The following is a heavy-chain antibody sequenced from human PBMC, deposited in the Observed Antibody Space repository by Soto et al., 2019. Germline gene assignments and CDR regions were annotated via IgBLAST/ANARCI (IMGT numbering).Heavy chain of an antibody. V-gene: IGHV3-74*01. CDR3: ARDGANFDAFDI. CDR2: INSDGSST. Sequence: GGSLRLPCAASGFTFSSYWMHWVRQAPGKGLVWVSRINSDGSSTSYADSVKGRFTISRDNAKNTLYLQMNSLRAEDTAVYYCARDGANFDAFDIWGQGTMVTVSS. CDR1: GFTFSSYW. D-gene: IGHD7-27*01. J-gene: IGHJ3*02.